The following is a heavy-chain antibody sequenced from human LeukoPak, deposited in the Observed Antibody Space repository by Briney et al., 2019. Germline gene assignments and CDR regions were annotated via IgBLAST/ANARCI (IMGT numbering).Heavy chain of an antibody. J-gene: IGHJ4*02. CDR1: GFDFSSYG. CDR3: AKIPEGQVGDSSGYFDY. Sequence: PGGSLRLSCAASGFDFSSYGMHWVRQAPGKGLEWVAYIHYDSTTEDYADSVQGRFTISRDNSKNTLYLQMNSLRAEDTAVYYCAKIPEGQVGDSSGYFDYWGQGTLVTVSS. V-gene: IGHV3-30*02. CDR2: IHYDSTTE. D-gene: IGHD3-22*01.